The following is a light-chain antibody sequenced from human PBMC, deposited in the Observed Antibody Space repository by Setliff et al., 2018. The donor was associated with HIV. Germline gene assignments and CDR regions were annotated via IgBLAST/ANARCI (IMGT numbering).Light chain of an antibody. Sequence: QSALAQPASVSGSPGQSITISCTGTSSDVGGYNCVSWYQQHPGKAPKLMIYDVSNRPSGVSNRFSGSKSGNTASLIISGLQPEDEADYYCSSYTNTPLYVFGTGTKVTVL. CDR2: DVS. CDR1: SSDVGGYNC. CDR3: SSYTNTPLYV. V-gene: IGLV2-14*03. J-gene: IGLJ1*01.